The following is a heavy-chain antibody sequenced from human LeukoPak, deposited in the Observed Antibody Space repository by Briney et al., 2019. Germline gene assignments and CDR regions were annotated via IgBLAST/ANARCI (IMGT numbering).Heavy chain of an antibody. CDR2: IYYSGNT. CDR1: GGSISSYY. V-gene: IGHV4-59*01. Sequence: SETLSLTCIVSGGSISSYYWSWIRQPPGKGLEWIGYIYYSGNTNYNPSLKSRVTISIDTSKNQFSLKLRSVTAADTAVYYCARVGNFNFDYWGQGTLVTVSS. D-gene: IGHD5-24*01. CDR3: ARVGNFNFDY. J-gene: IGHJ4*02.